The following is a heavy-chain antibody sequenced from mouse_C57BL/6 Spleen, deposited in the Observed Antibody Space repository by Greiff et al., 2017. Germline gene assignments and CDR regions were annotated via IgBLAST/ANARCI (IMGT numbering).Heavy chain of an antibody. CDR3: ARGYYYGSSFLDY. CDR1: GYAFSSSW. J-gene: IGHJ2*01. Sequence: VQLQQSGPELVKPGASVKISCKASGYAFSSSWMNWVKQRPGQGLEWIGRIYPGDGDTNYNGKFKGKATLTADKSSSTAYMQLSSLTSEDSAVYFCARGYYYGSSFLDYWGQGTTLTVSS. V-gene: IGHV1-82*01. D-gene: IGHD1-1*01. CDR2: IYPGDGDT.